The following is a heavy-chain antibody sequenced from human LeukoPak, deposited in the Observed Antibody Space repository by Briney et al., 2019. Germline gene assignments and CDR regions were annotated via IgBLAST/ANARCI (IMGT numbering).Heavy chain of an antibody. CDR2: INPNSGGT. CDR1: GYTFTGYY. J-gene: IGHJ4*02. Sequence: ASVKVSCKASGYTFTGYYMHWVRQAPGQGLEWMGWINPNSGGTNYTQKFQGWVTMTRDTSISTAYMELSRLRSDDTAVYYCARDSGEYSSGWYRGGYYFDYWGQGTLVTVSS. CDR3: ARDSGEYSSGWYRGGYYFDY. D-gene: IGHD6-19*01. V-gene: IGHV1-2*04.